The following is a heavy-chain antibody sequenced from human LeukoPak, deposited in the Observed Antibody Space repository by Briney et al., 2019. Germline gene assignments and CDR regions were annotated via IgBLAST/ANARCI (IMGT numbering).Heavy chain of an antibody. CDR1: GFTFSNFG. V-gene: IGHV3-30*18. D-gene: IGHD5-18*01. CDR3: AKVAGVDTAMVDFDY. Sequence: GEPLRLSCAASGFTFSNFGMHWVRQGPGKGLEWMAVISYDGKVTHYADSVKGRFTISRDNSKNTLYLQMNSLRAEDTAVYYCAKVAGVDTAMVDFDYWGQGTLVTVSS. CDR2: ISYDGKVT. J-gene: IGHJ4*02.